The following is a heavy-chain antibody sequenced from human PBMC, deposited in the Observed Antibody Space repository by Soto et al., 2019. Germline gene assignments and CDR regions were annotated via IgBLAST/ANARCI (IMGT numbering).Heavy chain of an antibody. J-gene: IGHJ4*02. Sequence: QVQLVESGGGVVQPGRSLRLSCVASGFTFSSCAMHWVRQVPGKGLEWLAVVTHDGSLYPYADSVKGRFSISTDNSRKTLYPQMNSLRPEDTAVYYWVKDRSDTWSFDYWGQGTLVTVAS. CDR2: VTHDGSLY. D-gene: IGHD2-8*02. CDR3: VKDRSDTWSFDY. CDR1: GFTFSSCA. V-gene: IGHV3-30*18.